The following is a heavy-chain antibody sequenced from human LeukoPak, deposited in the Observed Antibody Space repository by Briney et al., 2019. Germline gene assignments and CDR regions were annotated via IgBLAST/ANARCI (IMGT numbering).Heavy chain of an antibody. D-gene: IGHD5-18*01. J-gene: IGHJ4*02. CDR2: INHSRIT. V-gene: IGHV4-34*01. CDR3: ARGRGYSSLYYFDY. Sequence: PSETLSLTCAVYGGSFSPYYWSWIRQSPDKGLEWIGEINHSRITDYNPSLKSRVTISVDTSKNQFSLKLSSVTAADTAVYYCARGRGYSSLYYFDYWGQGTLVTVSS. CDR1: GGSFSPYY.